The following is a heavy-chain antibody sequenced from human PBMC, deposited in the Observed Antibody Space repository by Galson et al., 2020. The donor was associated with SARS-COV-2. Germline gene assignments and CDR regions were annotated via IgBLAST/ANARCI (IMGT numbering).Heavy chain of an antibody. CDR2: IYSGSNT. D-gene: IGHD4-17*01. CDR3: ARQLYGRFDY. J-gene: IGHJ4*02. Sequence: GGSLRLSCAASGFTFSNNYMSWVRQAPGNGLEWVSVIYSGSNTYYADSVKGRFTISRDNSKNTLFLQMNNLRAEDTAVYYCARQLYGRFDYWGQGALVTVSS. CDR1: GFTFSNNY. V-gene: IGHV3-53*01.